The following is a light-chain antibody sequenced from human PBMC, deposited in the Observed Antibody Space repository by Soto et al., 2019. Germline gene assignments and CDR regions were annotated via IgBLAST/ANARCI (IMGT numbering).Light chain of an antibody. Sequence: QSVLTQPPSASGTPGQRVTISCSGGSSNIGTNTVTWYLQLPGTAPKLLLHSNNERPSGVPDRFSGAKSGTSASLVISGLQSEDEADFYCAAWDDNLNGPVFGGGTKLTVL. CDR2: SNN. CDR1: SSNIGTNT. V-gene: IGLV1-44*01. CDR3: AAWDDNLNGPV. J-gene: IGLJ2*01.